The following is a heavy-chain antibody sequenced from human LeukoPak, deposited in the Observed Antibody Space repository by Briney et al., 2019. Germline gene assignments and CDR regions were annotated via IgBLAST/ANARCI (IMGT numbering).Heavy chain of an antibody. CDR1: GFTFSSYAM. D-gene: IGHD1-26*01. CDR3: AGLRGSYGFWYFDL. V-gene: IGHV4-4*02. J-gene: IGHJ2*01. Sequence: GSLRLSCAASGFTFSSYAMSWVRQAPGKGLEWIGEIYHSGSTNYNPSLKSRVTISVDKSKNQFSLKLSSVTAADTAVYYCAGLRGSYGFWYFDLWGRGTLVTVSS. CDR2: IYHSGST.